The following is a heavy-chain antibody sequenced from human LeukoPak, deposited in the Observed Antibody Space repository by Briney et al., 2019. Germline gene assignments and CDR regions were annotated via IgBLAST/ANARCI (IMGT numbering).Heavy chain of an antibody. D-gene: IGHD2-8*01. CDR2: IYYSGNT. Sequence: SETLSLTCTVSGGSISNSTYFWGWIRQPPRKGLGWIGSIYYSGNTYYNPSLKSRLTISVDTSKSQFSLRLSSVTAADTTVYYCARGCTACLDGFDLWGQGTMVTVSS. J-gene: IGHJ3*01. V-gene: IGHV4-39*01. CDR3: ARGCTACLDGFDL. CDR1: GGSISNSTYF.